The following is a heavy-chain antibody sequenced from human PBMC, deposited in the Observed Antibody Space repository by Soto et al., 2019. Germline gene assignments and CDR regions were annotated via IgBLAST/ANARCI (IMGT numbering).Heavy chain of an antibody. V-gene: IGHV3-33*01. CDR1: GFTFSSYG. J-gene: IGHJ4*02. CDR3: ARADSSGVAFDY. Sequence: QVHLVESGGGVVQPGRSLRLSCAASGFTFSSYGMHWVRQAPGKGLEWVAVIWYDGSNKYYADSVKGRFTISRDNSKNTLYLQMNSLRGEDTAVCYCARADSSGVAFDYWGQGTLVTVSS. D-gene: IGHD6-19*01. CDR2: IWYDGSNK.